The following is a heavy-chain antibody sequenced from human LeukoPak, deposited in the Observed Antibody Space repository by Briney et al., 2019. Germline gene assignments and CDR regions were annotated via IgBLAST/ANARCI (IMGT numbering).Heavy chain of an antibody. V-gene: IGHV3-74*01. CDR2: INSDGSSP. CDR1: GFTFSSYW. D-gene: IGHD6-13*01. CDR3: ARDVGAAAFDY. Sequence: GGSLRLSCAASGFTFSSYWMHWVRHAPGKGLVWVSRINSDGSSPSYADSVKGRFTISRDNAKNTLYLQMNSLRAEDTAVYYCARDVGAAAFDYWGQGTLVTVSS. J-gene: IGHJ4*02.